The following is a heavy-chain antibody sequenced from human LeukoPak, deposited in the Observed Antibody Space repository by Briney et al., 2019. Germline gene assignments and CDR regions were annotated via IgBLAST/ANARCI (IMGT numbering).Heavy chain of an antibody. Sequence: PSETLSLTCAVYGGSFSGYYWSWIRQPPGKGLEWIGEINHSGSTNYNPSLKSRVTISVDTSKNQFSLKLSSVTAADTAVYYCARATDRSTTDYYYGMDVWGQGTTVTVSS. CDR1: GGSFSGYY. D-gene: IGHD2-2*01. CDR2: INHSGST. J-gene: IGHJ6*02. CDR3: ARATDRSTTDYYYGMDV. V-gene: IGHV4-34*01.